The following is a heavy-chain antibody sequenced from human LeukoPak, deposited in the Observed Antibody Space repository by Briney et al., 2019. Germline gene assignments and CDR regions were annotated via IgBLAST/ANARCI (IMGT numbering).Heavy chain of an antibody. Sequence: NASETLSLTCTVSGGSISNSPYYWGWIRQPPGKGLEWIGSIYYGGSTYNNPSLKSRVSISVATSKNQFSLELRSVTAADTALYYCAREGTRYNFDSWGQGTLVTVSS. CDR1: GGSISNSPYY. J-gene: IGHJ4*02. CDR2: IYYGGST. CDR3: AREGTRYNFDS. D-gene: IGHD5-18*01. V-gene: IGHV4-39*07.